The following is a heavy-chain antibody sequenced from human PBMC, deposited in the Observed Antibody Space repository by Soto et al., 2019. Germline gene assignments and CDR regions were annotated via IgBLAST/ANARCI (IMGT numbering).Heavy chain of an antibody. Sequence: PGGSLRISCAAFGFIFSRSGLAWVRQAPGKGLEWVSSIIGNGESPFYVDSVKGRLTISTDDSKSTVFLQMDSLRVEDTAVYYCVNFPWPSYYTYSDYWGQGTLVTVSS. CDR3: VNFPWPSYYTYSDY. CDR1: GFIFSRSG. J-gene: IGHJ4*02. CDR2: IIGNGESP. V-gene: IGHV3-23*01. D-gene: IGHD3-22*01.